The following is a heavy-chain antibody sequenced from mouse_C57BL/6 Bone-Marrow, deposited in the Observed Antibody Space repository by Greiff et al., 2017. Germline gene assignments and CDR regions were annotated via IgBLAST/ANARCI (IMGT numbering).Heavy chain of an antibody. V-gene: IGHV1-52*01. CDR1: GYTFTSYW. Sequence: QVQLQQPGAELVRPGSSVKLSCKASGYTFTSYWMHWVKQRPIQGLEWIGNIDPSDSETHYNQKFKDKATLTVDKSSSTAYMQLSSLTSEDSAVYYCARGDYYYGSTWYFDVWGQGTLVTVSA. J-gene: IGHJ3*01. CDR2: IDPSDSET. D-gene: IGHD1-1*01. CDR3: ARGDYYYGSTWYFDV.